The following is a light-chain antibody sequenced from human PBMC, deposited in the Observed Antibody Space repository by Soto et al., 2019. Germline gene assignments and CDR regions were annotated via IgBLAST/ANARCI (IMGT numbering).Light chain of an antibody. J-gene: IGKJ1*01. CDR2: GAS. CDR3: QQYNNWPRT. V-gene: IGKV3-15*01. Sequence: EIVITQSPATLSVSPGERATLSCMASQSVSSDLAWYHQKPGQAPRLLIYGASTRATGIPARFSGSGSGTEFTLTINSLQSEDFAVYYCQQYNNWPRTLGQGTKVDIK. CDR1: QSVSSD.